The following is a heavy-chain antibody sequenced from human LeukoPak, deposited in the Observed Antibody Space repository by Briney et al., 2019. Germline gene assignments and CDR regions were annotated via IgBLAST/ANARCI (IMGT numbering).Heavy chain of an antibody. D-gene: IGHD1-26*01. CDR1: GGSISSYY. CDR2: IYYSGST. Sequence: SETLSLTCTVSGGSISSYYWSWIRQPPGKGLEWIWYIYYSGSTNYNPSLKSRVTISVDTSKNQFSLKLSSVTAADTAVYYCASYSGSYGDYFDYWGQGTLVTVSS. J-gene: IGHJ4*02. CDR3: ASYSGSYGDYFDY. V-gene: IGHV4-59*01.